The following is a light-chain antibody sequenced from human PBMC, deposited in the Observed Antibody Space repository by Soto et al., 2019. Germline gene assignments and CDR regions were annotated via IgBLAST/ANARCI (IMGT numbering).Light chain of an antibody. Sequence: QSVLTQPPSASGTPGQRVTISCSGSSSNIGSNYVYWYQQLPGTAPKLLIYRNNQRPSGVPDRCSGSKSGTSASLAISGLRAEDEADYYCAAWEDSLSGGVFGGGTTL. V-gene: IGLV1-47*01. J-gene: IGLJ2*01. CDR2: RNN. CDR3: AAWEDSLSGGV. CDR1: SSNIGSNY.